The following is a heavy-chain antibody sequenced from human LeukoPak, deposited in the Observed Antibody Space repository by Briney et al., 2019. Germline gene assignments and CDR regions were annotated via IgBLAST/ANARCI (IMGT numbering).Heavy chain of an antibody. CDR1: GFTFSSYA. V-gene: IGHV3-23*01. D-gene: IGHD5-24*01. Sequence: GGSLRLSCAASGFTFSSYAMSWVRQAPGKGLEWVSTIGGSGGSTYYADSVKGRFTISRDNSKNTLYLQMHSLRAEDTAVYYCARGRDGYNHFDYWGQGTLVTVSS. CDR2: IGGSGGST. CDR3: ARGRDGYNHFDY. J-gene: IGHJ4*02.